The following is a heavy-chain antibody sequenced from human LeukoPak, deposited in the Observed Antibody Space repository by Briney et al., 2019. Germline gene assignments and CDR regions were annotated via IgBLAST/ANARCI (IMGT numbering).Heavy chain of an antibody. CDR1: GGTFSIYA. CDR2: IIPILGIA. D-gene: IGHD3-22*01. CDR3: ARWYYYDSSGYFDDAFDI. J-gene: IGHJ3*02. Sequence: SVKVSCKASGGTFSIYAISWVRQAPGQGLEWMGRIIPILGIANYAQKFQGRVTITADKSTSTAYMELSSLRSEDTAVYYCARWYYYDSSGYFDDAFDIWGQGTMVTVSS. V-gene: IGHV1-69*04.